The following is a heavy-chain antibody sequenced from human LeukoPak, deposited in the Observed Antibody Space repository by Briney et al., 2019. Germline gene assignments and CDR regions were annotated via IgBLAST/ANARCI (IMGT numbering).Heavy chain of an antibody. CDR3: ARDLYYYDSSGYYEDYFDY. V-gene: IGHV1-69*04. CDR1: GGTFSSYA. J-gene: IGHJ4*02. CDR2: IIPILGIA. D-gene: IGHD3-22*01. Sequence: ASVKVSCKASGGTFSSYAISWVRQAPGQGLEWMGRIIPILGIANYAQKFQGRVTITADKSTSTAYMELSSLRSEDTAVYYCARDLYYYDSSGYYEDYFDYWGQGTLVTVSS.